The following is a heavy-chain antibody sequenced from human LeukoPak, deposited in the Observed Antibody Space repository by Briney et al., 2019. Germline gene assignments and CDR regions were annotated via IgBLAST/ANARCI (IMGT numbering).Heavy chain of an antibody. V-gene: IGHV1-69*13. Sequence: SVKVSCKASGGTFSSYAISWVRQAPGQGLEWMGGIIPIFGTANYTQKFQGRVTITADESTSTACMEPSSLTSEDTAVYYCAGPSRGGINWYFDLWGRGTLVTVSS. CDR2: IIPIFGTA. CDR3: AGPSRGGINWYFDL. CDR1: GGTFSSYA. D-gene: IGHD3-16*01. J-gene: IGHJ2*01.